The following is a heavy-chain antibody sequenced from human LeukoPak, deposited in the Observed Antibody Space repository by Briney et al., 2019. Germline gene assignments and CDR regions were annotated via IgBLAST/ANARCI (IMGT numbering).Heavy chain of an antibody. Sequence: ASVKVSCKASGYSFTSYGISWVRQAPGQGLEWMGWISAYNVNTNYAQKLQGRVTMTTDTSTSTAYMGLRSLRSDDTAVYYCARDGPLGGGYDELDYWGQGTLVTVSS. CDR1: GYSFTSYG. CDR2: ISAYNVNT. CDR3: ARDGPLGGGYDELDY. J-gene: IGHJ4*02. V-gene: IGHV1-18*01. D-gene: IGHD5-12*01.